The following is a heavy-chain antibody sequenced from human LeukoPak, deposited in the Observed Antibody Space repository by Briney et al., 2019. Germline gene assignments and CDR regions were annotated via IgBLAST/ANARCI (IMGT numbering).Heavy chain of an antibody. D-gene: IGHD5-24*01. J-gene: IGHJ4*02. V-gene: IGHV3-15*01. CDR2: GKSKTGGGTK. CDR3: AKMGDGYNEVFDY. CDR1: GFTVSNAW. Sequence: GESLRLSCAASGFTVSNAWMSWVSQAPGKGLEWVGRGKSKTGGGTKDYSAPVKGRFTISRDASKNTLYLQMNSLKTEDTAVYYCAKMGDGYNEVFDYWGQGTLVTVS.